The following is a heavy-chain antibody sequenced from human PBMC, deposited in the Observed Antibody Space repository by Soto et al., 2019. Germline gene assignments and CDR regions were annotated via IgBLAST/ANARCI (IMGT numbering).Heavy chain of an antibody. V-gene: IGHV4-59*01. D-gene: IGHD3-10*01. Sequence: SETLSRHCTVSDGSIISYYWSWIRQPPGKGLEWIGYIYYSGSTNYNPSLKSRVTISVDTSKNQFSLKLSSVTAADTAVYYCARGYYYGSGSYYNPWGQGTMVTVA. J-gene: IGHJ5*02. CDR2: IYYSGST. CDR3: ARGYYYGSGSYYNP. CDR1: DGSIISYY.